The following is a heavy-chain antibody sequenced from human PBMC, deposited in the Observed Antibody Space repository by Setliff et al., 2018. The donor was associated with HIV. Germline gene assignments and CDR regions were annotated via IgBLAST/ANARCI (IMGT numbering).Heavy chain of an antibody. J-gene: IGHJ3*02. Sequence: ASVKVSCKASGGTFSTSAISWMRQAPGQGLEWMGGIIPFFGSANYAQKFQGRLTITADASSSTAYMDLSSLTSEDTAVYYCARRHFYDSSGQVWAFDIWGQGAMVTVSS. CDR1: GGTFSTSA. D-gene: IGHD3-22*01. V-gene: IGHV1-69*13. CDR2: IIPFFGSA. CDR3: ARRHFYDSSGQVWAFDI.